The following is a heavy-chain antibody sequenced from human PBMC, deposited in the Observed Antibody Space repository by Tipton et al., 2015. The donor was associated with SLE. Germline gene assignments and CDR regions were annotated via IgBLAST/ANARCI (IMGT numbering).Heavy chain of an antibody. CDR3: ARGVYFGSWTYQFFFSYYYMDV. CDR2: FIPLFGTT. D-gene: IGHD3-10*01. Sequence: QVQLVQSGAEVKKPGSSVKVSCEASGGTFSTYAITWVRQAPGQGLEWMGGFIPLFGTTNYAQKFQGRVTITTDESTTTAYMELSSLRSEDTAVYYCARGVYFGSWTYQFFFSYYYMDVWGKGTTVTVSS. J-gene: IGHJ6*03. CDR1: GGTFSTYA. V-gene: IGHV1-69*01.